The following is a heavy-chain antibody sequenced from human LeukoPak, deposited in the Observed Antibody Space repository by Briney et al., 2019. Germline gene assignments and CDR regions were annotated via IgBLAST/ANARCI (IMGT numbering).Heavy chain of an antibody. D-gene: IGHD2-2*03. J-gene: IGHJ5*02. CDR1: GGSISSSSYY. V-gene: IGHV4-39*01. Sequence: PSETLSLTCTVSGGSISSSSYYWGWIRQPPGKGLEWIGSIYYSGSTYYNPSLKSRVTISVDTSKNQFSLKLSSVTAADTAVYYCARHGYACMYNWFDPWGQGTLVTVSS. CDR2: IYYSGST. CDR3: ARHGYACMYNWFDP.